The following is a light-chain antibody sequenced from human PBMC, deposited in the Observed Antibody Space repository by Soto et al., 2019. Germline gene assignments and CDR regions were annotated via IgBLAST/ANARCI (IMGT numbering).Light chain of an antibody. V-gene: IGKV1-9*01. Sequence: DIQLTQSPSFLSASVGDRVPITCRASQGISNYLAWYLQKPGKAPKLLISGASTLQSGVPSRFSGSGSGTEFTLTVSSLQPEDFATYYCQQLNAYPHSFGGGTKVDIK. CDR3: QQLNAYPHS. J-gene: IGKJ4*01. CDR1: QGISNY. CDR2: GAS.